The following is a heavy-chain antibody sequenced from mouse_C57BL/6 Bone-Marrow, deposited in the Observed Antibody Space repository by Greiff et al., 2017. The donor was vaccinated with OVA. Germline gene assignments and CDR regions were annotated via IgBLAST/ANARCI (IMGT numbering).Heavy chain of an antibody. CDR2: ISSGSSTI. D-gene: IGHD1-1*01. CDR3: AKERGYYYGSSPDY. CDR1: GFTFSDYG. V-gene: IGHV5-17*01. J-gene: IGHJ2*01. Sequence: DVQLVESGGGLVKPGGSLKLSCAASGFTFSDYGMHWVRQAPEKGLEWVAYISSGSSTIYYADTVKGRFTISRDNAKNTLFLQMTSLRSEDTAMYYCAKERGYYYGSSPDYWGQGTTLTVSS.